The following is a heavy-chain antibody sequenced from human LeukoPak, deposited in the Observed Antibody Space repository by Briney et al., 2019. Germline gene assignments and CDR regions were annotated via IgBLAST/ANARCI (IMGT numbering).Heavy chain of an antibody. J-gene: IGHJ6*02. CDR3: AKEYYYDSSGYYLYYYYGMDV. V-gene: IGHV3-21*01. CDR2: ISSSSSYI. D-gene: IGHD3-22*01. CDR1: GFTFSSYS. Sequence: PGGSLRLSCAASGFTFSSYSMNWVRQAPGKGLEWVSSISSSSSYIYYADSVKGRFTISRDNAKNSLYLQMNSLRAEDTAVYYCAKEYYYDSSGYYLYYYYGMDVWGQGTTVTVSS.